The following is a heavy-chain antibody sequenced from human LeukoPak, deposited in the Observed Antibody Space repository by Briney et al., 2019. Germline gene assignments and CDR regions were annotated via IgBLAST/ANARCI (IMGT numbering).Heavy chain of an antibody. CDR3: AKDRTVGASYWYFDL. CDR1: GVTLSNYA. CDR2: ISSSGSGGNT. V-gene: IGHV3-23*01. J-gene: IGHJ2*01. D-gene: IGHD1-26*01. Sequence: GGSLRLSCVASGVTLSNYAMSWARQAPGKGVEWVSGISSSGSGGNTYYADSVKGRFTISRDSSRNTLFLHMNTLRAEDTAIYYCAKDRTVGASYWYFDLWGRGTLVTVSS.